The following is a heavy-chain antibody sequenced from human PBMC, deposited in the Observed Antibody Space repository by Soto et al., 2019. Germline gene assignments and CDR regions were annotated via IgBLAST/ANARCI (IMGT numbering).Heavy chain of an antibody. D-gene: IGHD6-19*01. CDR3: ARGRYSSGPTPFQH. J-gene: IGHJ1*01. CDR1: GFTFSSYE. CDR2: ISSSGSTI. V-gene: IGHV3-48*03. Sequence: SGGSLRLSCAASGFTFSSYEMNWVRQAPGKGLEWVSYISSSGSTIYYADSVKGRFTISRDNAKNSLYLQMNSLRAEDTAVYYCARGRYSSGPTPFQHWGQGTLVTVSS.